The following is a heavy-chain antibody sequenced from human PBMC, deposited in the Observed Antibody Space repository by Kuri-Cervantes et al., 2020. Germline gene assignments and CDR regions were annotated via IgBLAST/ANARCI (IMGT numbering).Heavy chain of an antibody. J-gene: IGHJ6*02. CDR2: IYYSGST. V-gene: IGHV4-39*07. CDR1: GGSISSSSYY. D-gene: IGHD3-3*01. CDR3: ARWYYDFWSGYSIYGMDV. Sequence: GSLRLSCTVSGGSISSSSYYWGWIRQPPGKGLEWIGSIYYSGSTYYNPSLKSRVTISVDTSKNQFSLKLSSVTAADPAVYYCARWYYDFWSGYSIYGMDVWGQGTTVTVSS.